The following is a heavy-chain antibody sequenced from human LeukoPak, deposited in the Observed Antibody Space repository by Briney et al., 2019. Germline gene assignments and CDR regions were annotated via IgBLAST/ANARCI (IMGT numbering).Heavy chain of an antibody. CDR1: GFTFSSFE. J-gene: IGHJ5*02. Sequence: PGGSLRLSCAASGFTFSSFEMNWVRQAPGKGLEWVSYISGSGSTTYYADSVKGRFTISRDNAKNSLYLQMNSLRVEDTAVYYCARDTSGWYRWFDPWGQGTLVTVSS. D-gene: IGHD6-19*01. V-gene: IGHV3-48*03. CDR3: ARDTSGWYRWFDP. CDR2: ISGSGSTT.